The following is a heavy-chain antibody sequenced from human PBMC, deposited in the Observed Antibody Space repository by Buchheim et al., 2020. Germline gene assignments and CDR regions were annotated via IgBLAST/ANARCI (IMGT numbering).Heavy chain of an antibody. J-gene: IGHJ6*03. D-gene: IGHD3-22*01. CDR1: GGSISSGGYY. CDR3: ARVSSGHYARDYYYYYMDV. CDR2: IYYSGST. Sequence: QVQLQESGPGLVKPSQTLSLTCTVSGGSISSGGYYWSWIRQQPGKGLEWIGYIYYSGSTYYNPSLKSRVSISVDTSNNQFSLMLSSVTAADTAVYYCARVSSGHYARDYYYYYMDVWGKGTT. V-gene: IGHV4-31*03.